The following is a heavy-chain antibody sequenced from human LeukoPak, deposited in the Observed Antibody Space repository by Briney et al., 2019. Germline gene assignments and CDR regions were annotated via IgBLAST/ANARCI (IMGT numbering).Heavy chain of an antibody. V-gene: IGHV3-23*01. CDR1: GFTFSSYA. CDR3: ARERNYDCNVYYEDDYFDH. CDR2: ISGSGGST. D-gene: IGHD3-22*01. J-gene: IGHJ4*02. Sequence: GGSLRLSCAASGFTFSSYAMSWVRQAPGRGLEWVSAISGSGGSTYYADSVKGRFTISRDNSKNTLYLQMNSLRAEDTAVYYCARERNYDCNVYYEDDYFDHWGQGTLVTVPS.